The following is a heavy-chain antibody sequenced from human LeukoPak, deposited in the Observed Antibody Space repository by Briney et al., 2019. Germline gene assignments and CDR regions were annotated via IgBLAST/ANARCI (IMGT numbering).Heavy chain of an antibody. CDR1: GFTFSSYA. J-gene: IGHJ4*02. D-gene: IGHD6-19*01. CDR2: ISGSGGST. V-gene: IGHV3-23*01. Sequence: GGSLRLSCAASGFTFSSYAMSWVRQAPGKGLEWVSAISGSGGSTYYADSVKGRFTISRDNSKNTLYLQMNSLRAEDTAVYYCAKDHLNPQIIAVAAYYFDYWGQGTLVTVSS. CDR3: AKDHLNPQIIAVAAYYFDY.